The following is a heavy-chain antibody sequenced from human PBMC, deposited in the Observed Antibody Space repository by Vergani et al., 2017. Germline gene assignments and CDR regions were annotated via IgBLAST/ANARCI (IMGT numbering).Heavy chain of an antibody. J-gene: IGHJ4*02. V-gene: IGHV4-34*01. CDR1: GGSFSGYY. Sequence: QVQLQQWGAGLLKPSETLSLTCAVYGGSFSGYYWSWIRQPPGKGLEWIGEINHSGSTNYNPSLKSRVTISVDTSKNQFSLKLSSVTDADTAVYYCARGSRPLWFGAPFDYWGQGTLVTVSS. CDR3: ARGSRPLWFGAPFDY. CDR2: INHSGST. D-gene: IGHD3-10*01.